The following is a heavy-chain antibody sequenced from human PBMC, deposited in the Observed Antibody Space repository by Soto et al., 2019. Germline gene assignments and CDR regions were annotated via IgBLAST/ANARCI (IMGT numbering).Heavy chain of an antibody. CDR2: INPSGGST. D-gene: IGHD3-3*01. CDR1: GYTFTSYY. Sequence: EASVKVSCKASGYTFTSYYMHWVRQAPGQGLEWMGIINPSGGSTSYAQKFQGRVTMTRDTSTSTVYMELSSLRSEDTAVYYCARGFGLGVFWSGYYLGVGYYYGMDVWGQGTTVTVSS. V-gene: IGHV1-46*01. J-gene: IGHJ6*02. CDR3: ARGFGLGVFWSGYYLGVGYYYGMDV.